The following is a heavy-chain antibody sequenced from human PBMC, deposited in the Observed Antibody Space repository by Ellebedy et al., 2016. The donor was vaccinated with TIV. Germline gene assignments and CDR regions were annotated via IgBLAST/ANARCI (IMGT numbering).Heavy chain of an antibody. CDR2: NSAYNGNT. CDR1: RYTFPPYG. Sequence: AASVKVSCKASRYTFPPYGINLVRQAPGQGLEWMGLNSAYNGNTENAQKFQGRVTMTTDTSTSTDYMELRSLMSDDTAVYYCARAITVAGINNSYHMDVWGKGTSVTVSS. J-gene: IGHJ6*03. CDR3: ARAITVAGINNSYHMDV. V-gene: IGHV1-18*04. D-gene: IGHD6-19*01.